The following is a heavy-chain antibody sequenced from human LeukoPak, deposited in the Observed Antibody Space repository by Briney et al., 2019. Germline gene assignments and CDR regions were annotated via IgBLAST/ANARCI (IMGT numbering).Heavy chain of an antibody. V-gene: IGHV3-23*01. CDR2: ISGGGGST. CDR1: GFTFSSYA. CDR3: ANYASGGTRAFDY. J-gene: IGHJ4*02. Sequence: GGSLRLSCAASGFTFSSYAMNWVRQAPGKGLEWVSTISGGGGSTYYADSVKGRFTISRDNSKNTLYLQMNSLRAEDTAVYYCANYASGGTRAFDYWGQGTLVTVSS. D-gene: IGHD3-10*01.